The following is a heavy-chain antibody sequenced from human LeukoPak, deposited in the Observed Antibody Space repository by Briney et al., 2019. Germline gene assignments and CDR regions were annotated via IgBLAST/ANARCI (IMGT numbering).Heavy chain of an antibody. CDR2: ISGSGGST. D-gene: IGHD1-14*01. CDR3: AKGPGTTSYYYYYMDV. Sequence: GGSLRLSCAASGFTFSSYGMSWVRQAPGKGLEWVSAISGSGGSTYYADSVKGRFTISRDNSKNTLYLQMNSLRAEDTAVYYCAKGPGTTSYYYYYMDVWGKGTTVTISS. CDR1: GFTFSSYG. V-gene: IGHV3-23*01. J-gene: IGHJ6*03.